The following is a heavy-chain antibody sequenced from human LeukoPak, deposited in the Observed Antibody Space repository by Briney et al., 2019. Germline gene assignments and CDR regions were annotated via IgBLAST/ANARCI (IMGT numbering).Heavy chain of an antibody. CDR3: ARDSGGYDILTGYYKGYMDV. Sequence: KTSETLSLTCTVSGGSISSSSYYWGWIRQPPGKGLEWIGSIYHSGSTYYNPSLKSRVTISVDTSKNQFSLKLSSVTAADTAVYYCARDSGGYDILTGYYKGYMDVWGKGTTVTISS. J-gene: IGHJ6*03. CDR1: GGSISSSSYY. CDR2: IYHSGST. D-gene: IGHD3-9*01. V-gene: IGHV4-39*07.